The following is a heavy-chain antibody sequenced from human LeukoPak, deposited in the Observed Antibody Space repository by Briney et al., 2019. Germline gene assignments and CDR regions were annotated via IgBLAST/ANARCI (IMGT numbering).Heavy chain of an antibody. D-gene: IGHD5-12*01. Sequence: SETLSLTCTVSGGSISTYYWSWIRQPPGKGLEWIGYIYHSGSTKYNPSLRSRVTISVDTSQNQFSLKLSSVTAADTAVYYCARDGYSGSDALWGQGTLVTVSS. V-gene: IGHV4-59*01. J-gene: IGHJ4*02. CDR1: GGSISTYY. CDR3: ARDGYSGSDAL. CDR2: IYHSGST.